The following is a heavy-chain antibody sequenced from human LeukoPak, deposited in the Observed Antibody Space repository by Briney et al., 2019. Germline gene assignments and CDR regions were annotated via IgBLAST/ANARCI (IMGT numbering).Heavy chain of an antibody. CDR1: GFTFSSYG. CDR2: IWYDGSNK. V-gene: IGHV3-33*01. D-gene: IGHD5-12*01. CDR3: ARVARGYERYHYYGMDV. Sequence: PGRSLRLSCAASGFTFSSYGMHWVRQAPGKGLEWVAVIWYDGSNKYYADSVKGRFTISRDNSKNTLYLQMNSLRAEDTAVYYCARVARGYERYHYYGMDVWGQGTTVTVSS. J-gene: IGHJ6*02.